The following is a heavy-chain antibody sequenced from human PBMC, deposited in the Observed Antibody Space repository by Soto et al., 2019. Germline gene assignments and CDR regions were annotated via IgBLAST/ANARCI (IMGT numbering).Heavy chain of an antibody. Sequence: QVQLQESGPGLVKPSGTLSLTCAVSGGSISSSNWWSWVRQPPGKGLEWIGEFYHSGSTNYNPSLKSLVTISVDKSKNQFSLKLSSVTAADTAVYYCARFNTGNYYEAFDIWGQGTMVTVSS. J-gene: IGHJ3*02. CDR1: GGSISSSNW. V-gene: IGHV4-4*02. CDR3: ARFNTGNYYEAFDI. D-gene: IGHD1-26*01. CDR2: FYHSGST.